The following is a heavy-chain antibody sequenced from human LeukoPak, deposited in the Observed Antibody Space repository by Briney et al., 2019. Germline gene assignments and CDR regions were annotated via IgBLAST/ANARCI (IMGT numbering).Heavy chain of an antibody. Sequence: QTGGSLRLSCAASGFTFSSYAMSWVRQAPGKGLEWVSAISGSGGSTYDADCVKGRFTISRDNSKNTLYLQMNSLRAEDTAEYYCARVRGYSYGSLDFWGQGTLVTVSS. CDR2: ISGSGGST. CDR3: ARVRGYSYGSLDF. D-gene: IGHD5-18*01. J-gene: IGHJ4*02. V-gene: IGHV3-23*01. CDR1: GFTFSSYA.